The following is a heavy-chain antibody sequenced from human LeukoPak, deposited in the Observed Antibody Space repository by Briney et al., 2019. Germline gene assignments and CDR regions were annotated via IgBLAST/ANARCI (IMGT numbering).Heavy chain of an antibody. J-gene: IGHJ6*02. Sequence: GGSLRLSCAASGFTFSSYAMHWVRQAPGKGLEWVAVISYDGSNKYYADSVKGRFTISRDNSKNTLYLQMNGLRAEDTAVYYCAREPVAGKGYYYYYYGMDVWGQGTTVTVSS. CDR3: AREPVAGKGYYYYYYGMDV. CDR2: ISYDGSNK. D-gene: IGHD6-19*01. CDR1: GFTFSSYA. V-gene: IGHV3-30-3*01.